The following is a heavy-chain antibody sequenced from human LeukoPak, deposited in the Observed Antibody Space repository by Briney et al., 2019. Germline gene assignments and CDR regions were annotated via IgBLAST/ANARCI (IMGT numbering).Heavy chain of an antibody. CDR2: ISGSGGST. CDR3: AKDQAYYDFWSGFFGGFDY. CDR1: GFTFDDYA. D-gene: IGHD3-3*01. J-gene: IGHJ4*02. Sequence: GGSLRLSCAASGFTFDDYAMHWVRQAPGKGLEWVSGISGSGGSTYYADSVKGRFTISRDNSKNTLYLQMNSLRAEDTAVYYCAKDQAYYDFWSGFFGGFDYWGQGTLVTVSS. V-gene: IGHV3-23*01.